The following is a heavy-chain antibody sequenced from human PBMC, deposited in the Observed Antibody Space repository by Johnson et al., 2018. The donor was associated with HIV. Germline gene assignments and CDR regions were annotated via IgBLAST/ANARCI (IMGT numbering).Heavy chain of an antibody. V-gene: IGHV3-74*01. D-gene: IGHD2-15*01. CDR2: INSDGSST. CDR3: ARDGYCSGGSCYSGDRLDAFDI. CDR1: GFTFSSYW. Sequence: VQLVESGGGLVQPGGSLRLSCAASGFTFSSYWMHWVRQAPGKGLVWVSRINSDGSSTSYADSVKGRFTMSRDNAKNTLYLQMNSLRAEDTAVYYCARDGYCSGGSCYSGDRLDAFDIWGQGTMVTVSS. J-gene: IGHJ3*02.